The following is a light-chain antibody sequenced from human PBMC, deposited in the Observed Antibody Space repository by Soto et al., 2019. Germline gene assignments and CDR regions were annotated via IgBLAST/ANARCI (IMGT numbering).Light chain of an antibody. CDR3: QQYGRSPLMYT. CDR1: QTVTSNF. J-gene: IGKJ2*01. Sequence: EIVLTQSPVTLSLSPGERATLSCRASQTVTSNFLAWYQQKAGRAPRLLIYGASTRAAGVPDRLSGSGSGTDFTLTITRLEPEDFAVYYCQQYGRSPLMYTFGQGTKLGVK. V-gene: IGKV3-20*01. CDR2: GAS.